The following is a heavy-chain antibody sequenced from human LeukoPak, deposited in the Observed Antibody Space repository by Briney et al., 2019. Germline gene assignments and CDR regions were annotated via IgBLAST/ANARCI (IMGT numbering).Heavy chain of an antibody. J-gene: IGHJ4*02. CDR2: IRTSGGT. V-gene: IGHV4-4*07. D-gene: IGHD6-6*01. CDR1: GGSISSYY. CDR3: ARDEGQLAGYYFDY. Sequence: SETLSLTCTVSGGSISSYYWSWIRQPAGKGLEWIGRIRTSGGTNYNPSLKGRVTMSVDTSKNQFSLKLTSMTAADTAVYYCARDEGQLAGYYFDYWGQGTLVTVSS.